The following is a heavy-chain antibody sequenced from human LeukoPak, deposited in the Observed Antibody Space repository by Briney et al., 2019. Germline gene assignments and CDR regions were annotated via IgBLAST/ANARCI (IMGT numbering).Heavy chain of an antibody. CDR3: ARYSSSVPYYYHGLDV. J-gene: IGHJ6*02. Sequence: GGSLRLSCAASGFSVSSSYMSWVRQAPGKGLEWVSVIYSDSNTYYADSVKGRFTISRDNSKNTLYLQMNSLRAEDTAVYHCARYSSSVPYYYHGLDVWGQGTTVTVSS. CDR1: GFSVSSSY. V-gene: IGHV3-53*01. D-gene: IGHD6-6*01. CDR2: IYSDSNT.